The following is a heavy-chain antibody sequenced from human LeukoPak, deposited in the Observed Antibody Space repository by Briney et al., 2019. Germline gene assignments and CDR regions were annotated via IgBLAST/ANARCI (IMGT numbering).Heavy chain of an antibody. CDR3: ARHLTLYP. CDR2: VFYSGTT. Sequence: KTSETLSLTCTVSGGSISTYYWSWIRQPPGKGLEWIGYVFYSGTTNYNPSLQSRVTISVDTSKNQFSLKLRSVTAADTAVYYCARHLTLYPLGQGTLVTVSS. J-gene: IGHJ5*02. D-gene: IGHD3-16*01. V-gene: IGHV4-59*01. CDR1: GGSISTYY.